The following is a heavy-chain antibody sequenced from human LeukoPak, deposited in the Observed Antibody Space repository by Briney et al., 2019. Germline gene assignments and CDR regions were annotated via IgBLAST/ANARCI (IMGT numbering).Heavy chain of an antibody. V-gene: IGHV3-21*01. CDR1: GFTFSSYA. J-gene: IGHJ4*02. Sequence: PGGSLRLSCAASGFTFSSYAMSWVRQAQGKGLEWVSSISSSSSYIYYADSVKGRFTISRDNAKNSLYLQMNSLRAEDTAVYYCAGDIVATILNYWGQGTLVTVSS. D-gene: IGHD5-12*01. CDR2: ISSSSSYI. CDR3: AGDIVATILNY.